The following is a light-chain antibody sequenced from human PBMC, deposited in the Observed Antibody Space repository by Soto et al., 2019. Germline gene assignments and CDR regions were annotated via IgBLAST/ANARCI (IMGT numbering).Light chain of an antibody. J-gene: IGKJ5*01. CDR2: QVS. Sequence: DVVLTPSPLSLPFTLGHPSSISCRSGRTLVYRDGNIYVNWFQQRPGQSPRRLIYQVSNRDSGVPDRFSGSGAGTDFTLKISRVEAEDVGVYYCMQGTHWPITFGQGTRLEIK. CDR3: MQGTHWPIT. V-gene: IGKV2-30*01. CDR1: RTLVYRDGNIY.